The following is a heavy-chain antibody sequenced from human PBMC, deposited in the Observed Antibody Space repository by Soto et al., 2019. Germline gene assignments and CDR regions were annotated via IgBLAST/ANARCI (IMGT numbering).Heavy chain of an antibody. D-gene: IGHD4-17*01. CDR3: AKDGEGGYGAYGYDFDY. J-gene: IGHJ4*02. CDR2: ISNDGSNK. V-gene: IGHV3-30*18. CDR1: GFTFSTYG. Sequence: QVQLVESGGGVVQPGRSLRLSCAASGFTFSTYGMHWVRQAPGKGLEWVAVISNDGSNKYYADSVKGRFTISRDNSKNTLYLQMNSLRVEDTAVYYCAKDGEGGYGAYGYDFDYWGQGTLVTVSS.